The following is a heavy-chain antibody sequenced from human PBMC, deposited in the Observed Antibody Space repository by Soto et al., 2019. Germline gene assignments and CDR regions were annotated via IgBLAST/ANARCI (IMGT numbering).Heavy chain of an antibody. CDR1: GFTVSNNY. V-gene: IGHV3-53*01. D-gene: IGHD3-10*01. CDR2: IYSGGYT. J-gene: IGHJ4*02. CDR3: PTRPGGGGY. Sequence: EVQLVESGGGLIQPGGSLRLSCAVSGFTVSNNYMSWVRQAPGKGLEGVSVIYSGGYTAYGDTVKGRFTISRDNSKNTLYPQMNTRGAGAPAVYYWPTRPGGGGYWGQGTLVTVSS.